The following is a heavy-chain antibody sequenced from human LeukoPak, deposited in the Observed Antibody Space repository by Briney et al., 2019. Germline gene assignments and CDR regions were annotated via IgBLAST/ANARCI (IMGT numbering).Heavy chain of an antibody. CDR3: ATGEIWFDP. J-gene: IGHJ5*02. Sequence: PSETLSLTCTVSGGSISSYDWSWIRLPPGKGLEWIGYIYYRGSTNYNPSLKSRVTISVDTSKNHFSLKLSSVTAADTAVYYCATGEIWFDPWGQGTLVTVSS. CDR2: IYYRGST. V-gene: IGHV4-59*01. CDR1: GGSISSYD.